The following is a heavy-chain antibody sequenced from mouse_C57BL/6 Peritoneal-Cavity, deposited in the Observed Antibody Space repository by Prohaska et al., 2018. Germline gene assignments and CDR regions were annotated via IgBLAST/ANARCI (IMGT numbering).Heavy chain of an antibody. V-gene: IGHV1-19*01. D-gene: IGHD1-1*01. CDR1: GYTFTDYY. J-gene: IGHJ2*01. Sequence: PGASVKMSCKASGYTFTDYYMNWVKQSHGKSLEWIGVIIPYNGGTSYNQKFKGKATLTVDKSSSTAYMELNSLTSEDSAFYYCARGVATVVAYYLDYWGQGTTLTVSS. CDR3: ARGVATVVAYYLDY. CDR2: IIPYNGGT.